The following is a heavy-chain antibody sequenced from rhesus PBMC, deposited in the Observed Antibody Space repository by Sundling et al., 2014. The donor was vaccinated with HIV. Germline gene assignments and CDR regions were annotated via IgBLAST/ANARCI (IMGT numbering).Heavy chain of an antibody. D-gene: IGHD6-25*01. J-gene: IGHJ4*01. Sequence: QVQLQESGPGLVKPSETLSLTCAVSGASTRSNYWAWIRQPPGKGLEWIGRISGSGGTTDYNPSLKSRVTISLDTSKNQFSLRLTSVIVADTAVYYCAREGYSGSVFDYWGQGVLVTVSS. CDR1: GASTRSNY. CDR3: AREGYSGSVFDY. V-gene: IGHV4-173*01. CDR2: ISGSGGTT.